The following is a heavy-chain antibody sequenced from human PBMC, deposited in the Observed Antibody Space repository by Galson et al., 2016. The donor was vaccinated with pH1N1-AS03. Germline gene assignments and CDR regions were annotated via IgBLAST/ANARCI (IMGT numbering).Heavy chain of an antibody. CDR1: GFTFSSYW. V-gene: IGHV3-7*03. CDR3: AGAIGAAGSA. D-gene: IGHD6-13*01. Sequence: SLRLSCAGSGFTFSSYWMSWVRQAPGKGLEWVANIKEDGRVKYYVDSVKGRFTISRDNAKNSVYLQMNSLRADDTAVYYCAGAIGAAGSAWGQGTLVTVSS. J-gene: IGHJ4*02. CDR2: IKEDGRVK.